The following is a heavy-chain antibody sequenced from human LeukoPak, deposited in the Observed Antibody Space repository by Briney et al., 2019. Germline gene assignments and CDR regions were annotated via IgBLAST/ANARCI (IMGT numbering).Heavy chain of an antibody. CDR2: INPNSGGT. J-gene: IGHJ4*02. CDR3: ARGSSYSSSSHFDY. Sequence: GASVKVSCKASGYTFTGYYMHWVRQAPGQGLEWMGWINPNSGGTNYAQKFQGRVTITRNTSISTAYMELSSLRSEDTAVYFCARGSSYSSSSHFDYWGQGTLVTVSS. D-gene: IGHD6-6*01. V-gene: IGHV1-2*02. CDR1: GYTFTGYY.